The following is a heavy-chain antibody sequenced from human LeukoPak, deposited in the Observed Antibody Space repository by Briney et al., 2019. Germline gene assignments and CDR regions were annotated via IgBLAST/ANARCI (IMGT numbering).Heavy chain of an antibody. CDR3: AREFKSGYGMWA. V-gene: IGHV3-21*01. J-gene: IGHJ5*02. CDR1: GFTFSSYS. Sequence: PGGSLRLSCTASGFTFSSYSMNWVRQAPGKGLEWVSSITSSSDYIYYADSVKGRFTISRDNAENSLHQQMNSLRADDTAVYYCAREFKSGYGMWAWGQGTLVTVSS. D-gene: IGHD5-18*01. CDR2: ITSSSDYI.